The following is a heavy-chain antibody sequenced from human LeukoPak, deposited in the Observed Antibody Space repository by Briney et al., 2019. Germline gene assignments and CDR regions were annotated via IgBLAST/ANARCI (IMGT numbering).Heavy chain of an antibody. D-gene: IGHD1-26*01. CDR3: ATGIVGAHTDRPTNDY. J-gene: IGHJ4*02. V-gene: IGHV1-69*13. CDR2: IIPIFGTA. Sequence: SVKVSCKASGGTFSSYAISWVRQAPGQGLEWMGGIIPIFGTANYAQKFQGRVTITADESTSTAYMELSSLRSEDTAVYYCATGIVGAHTDRPTNDYWGQGTLVTVSS. CDR1: GGTFSSYA.